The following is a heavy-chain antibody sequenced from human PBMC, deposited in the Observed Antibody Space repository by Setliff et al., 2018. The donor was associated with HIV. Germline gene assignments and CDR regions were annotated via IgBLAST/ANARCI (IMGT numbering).Heavy chain of an antibody. CDR1: GFTFSDSV. CDR3: AKRTYVSVWYDKPVYFYYYMDV. J-gene: IGHJ6*03. CDR2: ISVDGSGK. V-gene: IGHV3-30*07. D-gene: IGHD6-19*01. Sequence: GETLRLSCTASGFTFSDSVMHWVRQPPGKGLEWVAAISVDGSGKFYADFVEGRFTISRDNSKHTLYLQMNSLRVEDTALYYCAKRTYVSVWYDKPVYFYYYMDVWGKGTTVTVSS.